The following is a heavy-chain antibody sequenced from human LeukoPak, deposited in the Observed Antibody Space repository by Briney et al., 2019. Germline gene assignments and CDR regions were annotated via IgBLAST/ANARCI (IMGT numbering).Heavy chain of an antibody. CDR2: INPNSGGT. J-gene: IGHJ4*02. CDR3: ARQIVSSSWYGIVDY. D-gene: IGHD6-13*01. Sequence: ASVKVSCKASGGTFSSYAISWVRQAPGQGLEWMGWINPNSGGTNYAQKFQGRVTMTRDTSISTAYMELSRLRSDDTAVYYCARQIVSSSWYGIVDYWGQGTLVTVSS. CDR1: GGTFSSYA. V-gene: IGHV1-2*02.